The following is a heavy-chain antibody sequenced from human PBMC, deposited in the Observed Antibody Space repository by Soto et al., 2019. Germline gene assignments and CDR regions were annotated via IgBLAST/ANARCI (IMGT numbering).Heavy chain of an antibody. J-gene: IGHJ4*02. CDR3: ARVALSGDPRKHSDY. V-gene: IGHV3-72*01. CDR1: GFTFSDHY. D-gene: IGHD4-17*01. CDR2: TRNNANSYST. Sequence: EVQLVESGGGLVQPGGSLRLSCAASGFTFSDHYMDWVRQAPGKGLEWVGRTRNNANSYSTEYAASVKDRYTISRDDSKNSLYLQKNSLNTEDTAVYYCARVALSGDPRKHSDYCGEGALVSDSS.